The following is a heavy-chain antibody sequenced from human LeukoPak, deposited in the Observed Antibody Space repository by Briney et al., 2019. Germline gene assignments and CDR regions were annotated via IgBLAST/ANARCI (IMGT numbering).Heavy chain of an antibody. CDR2: INPNSGGT. Sequence: ASVKVSCKASGYTFTGYYMHWVRQAPGQGLEWMGWINPNSGGTNYAQKFQGRVTMTRDTSISTAYMELSRLRSDDTAVYYCARDGFRFLEWLSPPGGYWGQGTLVTVSS. V-gene: IGHV1-2*02. CDR1: GYTFTGYY. CDR3: ARDGFRFLEWLSPPGGY. D-gene: IGHD3-3*01. J-gene: IGHJ4*02.